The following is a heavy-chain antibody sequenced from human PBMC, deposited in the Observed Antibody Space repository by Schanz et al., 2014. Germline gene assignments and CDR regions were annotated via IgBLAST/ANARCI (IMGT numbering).Heavy chain of an antibody. V-gene: IGHV3-74*01. CDR3: ARHGNSWYLDY. CDR1: GFTFSSYW. J-gene: IGHJ4*02. CDR2: INSDGSTT. D-gene: IGHD6-13*01. Sequence: EVQLVESGGGLVQPGGSLRLSCAASGFTFSSYWMHWVRQAPGKGLVWVSRINSDGSTTIYADSVKGRFTISRDNAKNTLYLQMNSLRAEDTAVYYCARHGNSWYLDYWGQGTLVTVSS.